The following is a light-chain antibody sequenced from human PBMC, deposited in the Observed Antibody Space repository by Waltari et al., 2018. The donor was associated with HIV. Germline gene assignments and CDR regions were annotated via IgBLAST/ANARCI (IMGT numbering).Light chain of an antibody. CDR2: KDT. V-gene: IGLV3-25*03. Sequence: SNDLTQPPSVSVSPGKTARITCSGDALANHYTYWFQQKPGQAPVLVIYKDTERPSGIPERFSGSRSGTTVKLTISGVQAEDEADYYCQSGGSSGSWVFGGGTKRTVL. CDR1: ALANHY. J-gene: IGLJ3*02. CDR3: QSGGSSGSWV.